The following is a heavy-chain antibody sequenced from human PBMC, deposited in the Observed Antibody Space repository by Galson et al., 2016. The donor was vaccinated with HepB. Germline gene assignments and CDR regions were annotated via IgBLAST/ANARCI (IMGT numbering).Heavy chain of an antibody. D-gene: IGHD6-19*01. V-gene: IGHV3-53*01. Sequence: SLRLSCAASGFTVSSTFMTWVRQAPGKGLEWVSVIYSGDSTNYADSVKGRFTISRDNSKNPLYLQMNSLRVEDTAVYYCTRGKAVTGSDPLDPWGQGTLVTVSS. J-gene: IGHJ5*02. CDR3: TRGKAVTGSDPLDP. CDR1: GFTVSSTF. CDR2: IYSGDST.